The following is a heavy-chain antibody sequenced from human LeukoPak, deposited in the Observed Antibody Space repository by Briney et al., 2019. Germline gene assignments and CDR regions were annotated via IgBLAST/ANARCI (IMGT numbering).Heavy chain of an antibody. CDR2: INPSGGST. CDR3: ARGSGATLKGLDY. Sequence: ASAKVSCKASGYTFTSYYMHCVRHAPGQGLEWMGIINPSGGSTSYAQKFQGRVTMTRDTSTSTVYMKLSSLKSEDTAVYYCARGSGATLKGLDYWGQGTLVTVSS. V-gene: IGHV1-46*01. J-gene: IGHJ4*02. CDR1: GYTFTSYY. D-gene: IGHD1-26*01.